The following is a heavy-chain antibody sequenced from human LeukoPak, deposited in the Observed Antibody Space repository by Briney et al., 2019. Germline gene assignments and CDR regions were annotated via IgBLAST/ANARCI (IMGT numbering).Heavy chain of an antibody. J-gene: IGHJ4*02. CDR2: ISGSGGST. CDR1: GFTFSSYA. Sequence: GGSLRLSCTASGFTFSSYAMSWVRQAPGKWLEWVSAISGSGGSTYYADSVKGRFTISRDNSKNTLYLQMNGLRAEDTAVYYCATNYSYGTGFDNWGQGTLVTVSS. D-gene: IGHD5-18*01. V-gene: IGHV3-23*01. CDR3: ATNYSYGTGFDN.